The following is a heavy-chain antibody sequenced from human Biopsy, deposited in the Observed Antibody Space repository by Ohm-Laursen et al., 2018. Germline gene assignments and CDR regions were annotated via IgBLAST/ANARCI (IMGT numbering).Heavy chain of an antibody. Sequence: GASVKVSCKASGFSFTGYYIHWVRQAPGQGLEWMGWISPKSGGTNYAHKFQGNITMTRDTSMSTAYMGMSRLRCDDTAVYYCALQSVAQMKNFDYWGQGTLVTVSS. CDR2: ISPKSGGT. D-gene: IGHD6-19*01. V-gene: IGHV1-2*02. J-gene: IGHJ4*02. CDR3: ALQSVAQMKNFDY. CDR1: GFSFTGYY.